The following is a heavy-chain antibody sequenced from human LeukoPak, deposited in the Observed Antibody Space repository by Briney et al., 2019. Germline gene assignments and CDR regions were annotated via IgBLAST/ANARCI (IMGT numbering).Heavy chain of an antibody. V-gene: IGHV3-30-3*01. D-gene: IGHD3-10*01. Sequence: GGSLRLSCAASGFTFSSYAMHWVRQAPGKGLEWVTVISYDGSNKYYADSVKGRFTISRDNSKNTLYLQMNSLRAEDTAVYYCARAMGPWGQGTLVTVSS. CDR3: ARAMGP. CDR1: GFTFSSYA. CDR2: ISYDGSNK. J-gene: IGHJ5*02.